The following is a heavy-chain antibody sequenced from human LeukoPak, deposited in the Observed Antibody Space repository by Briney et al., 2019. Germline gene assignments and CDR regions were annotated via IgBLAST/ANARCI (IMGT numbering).Heavy chain of an antibody. CDR3: AIHTYYDSSGYYY. V-gene: IGHV4-38-2*01. Sequence: SETLSLTCAVSGYSISSGYYWGWIRQPPGKGLAWIGSIYHSGSTYYNPSLKSRVTISVDTSKNQFSLKLSSVTAADTAVYYCAIHTYYDSSGYYYWGQGTLVTVSS. D-gene: IGHD3-22*01. J-gene: IGHJ4*02. CDR1: GYSISSGYY. CDR2: IYHSGST.